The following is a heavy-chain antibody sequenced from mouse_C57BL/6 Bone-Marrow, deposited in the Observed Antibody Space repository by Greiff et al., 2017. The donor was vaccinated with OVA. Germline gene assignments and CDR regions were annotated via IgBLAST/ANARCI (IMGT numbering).Heavy chain of an antibody. CDR3: ARHDYYGSRDY. V-gene: IGHV5-6*01. J-gene: IGHJ2*01. CDR1: GFTFSSYG. Sequence: EVKLMESGGDLVKPGGSLKLSCAASGFTFSSYGMSWVRQTPDKRLEWVATISSGGSYTYYPDSVKGRFTISIDNAKNTLYLQMSSLKSEDTAMYYCARHDYYGSRDYWGQGTTLTVSS. D-gene: IGHD1-1*01. CDR2: ISSGGSYT.